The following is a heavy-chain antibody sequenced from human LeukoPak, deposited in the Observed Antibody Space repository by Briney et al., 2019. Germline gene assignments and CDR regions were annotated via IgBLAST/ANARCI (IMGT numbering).Heavy chain of an antibody. V-gene: IGHV1-2*02. J-gene: IGHJ4*02. CDR3: ARKEPAVPGSYFDY. Sequence: ASVKVSCKSSGYTFIDSYIHWVRQAPGQGLEWMGWIKPNGGGTQYAQKFQDRVTMTRDTSVSSTYIELSGLRSDDTAVYYCARKEPAVPGSYFDYWGQGSLVTVSS. CDR2: IKPNGGGT. D-gene: IGHD6-13*01. CDR1: GYTFIDSY.